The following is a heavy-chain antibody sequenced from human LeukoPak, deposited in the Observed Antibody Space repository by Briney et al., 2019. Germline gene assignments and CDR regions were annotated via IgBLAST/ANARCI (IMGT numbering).Heavy chain of an antibody. D-gene: IGHD3-16*01. J-gene: IGHJ4*02. V-gene: IGHV3-53*01. CDR2: LYTGGNT. Sequence: GGSLILSCAVSGFIVSNNYISWVRQAPGKGLERLSVLYTGGNTYYADFVRGRFTISRDNSKNPLYLHMDSLGAEDTAVYYCARGGPNFDYWGQGTLVIVSS. CDR3: ARGGPNFDY. CDR1: GFIVSNNY.